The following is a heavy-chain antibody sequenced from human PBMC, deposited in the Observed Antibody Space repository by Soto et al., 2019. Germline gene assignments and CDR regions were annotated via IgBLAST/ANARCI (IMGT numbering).Heavy chain of an antibody. J-gene: IGHJ4*02. CDR3: ARGPAAGTYFDY. Sequence: PSETLSLTCTVSGVSISSYYWSWIRQPPGKGLEWIGFINYSGSTYYNPSLKSRVTISVDTSKNQFSLKLSSVTAADTAVYYCARGPAAGTYFDYWGQGTLVTVSS. D-gene: IGHD6-19*01. CDR1: GVSISSYY. CDR2: INYSGST. V-gene: IGHV4-59*12.